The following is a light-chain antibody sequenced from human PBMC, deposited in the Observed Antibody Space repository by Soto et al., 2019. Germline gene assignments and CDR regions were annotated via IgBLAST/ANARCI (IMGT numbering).Light chain of an antibody. CDR2: AVS. J-gene: IGLJ1*01. Sequence: QSVLTQPASVSGSPGQSITISCTGTSSDVGGYNYVSWRQQHPGKAPKLIIYAVSNRPSGVSNRFSGSKSGDTASLTISGLQAEDEADYYCSSYTSTSTLVFGTGTKVTVL. CDR3: SSYTSTSTLV. V-gene: IGLV2-14*01. CDR1: SSDVGGYNY.